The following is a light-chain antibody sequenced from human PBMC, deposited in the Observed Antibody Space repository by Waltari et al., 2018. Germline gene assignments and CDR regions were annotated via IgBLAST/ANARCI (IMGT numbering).Light chain of an antibody. CDR3: QQCNNSPPT. J-gene: IGKJ1*01. CDR2: DAS. Sequence: EIVLTQSTATLSLSPGEGATLSCRASQSVSSQLVWYQQKRGQAPRLLIYDASNRATGIPARFSGSGSGTDFTLTISSLEPEDFAVYYCQQCNNSPPTFGQGTKVEIK. V-gene: IGKV3-11*01. CDR1: QSVSSQ.